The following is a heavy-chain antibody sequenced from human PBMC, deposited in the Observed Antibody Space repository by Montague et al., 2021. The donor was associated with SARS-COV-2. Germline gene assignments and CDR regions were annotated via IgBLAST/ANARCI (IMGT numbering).Heavy chain of an antibody. D-gene: IGHD3-10*01. V-gene: IGHV4-4*02. CDR1: GGSISSSNW. CDR2: VYHTEST. Sequence: SETLSLTCAVSGGSISSSNWWSWVRQPPGKGLEWVGKVYHTESTNYTPSIKSRVTIAVNTSKNQFSLKLSSVTAAATAVYYCARDVLGAIGSGADYWGQGTPVTVSS. CDR3: ARDVLGAIGSGADY. J-gene: IGHJ4*02.